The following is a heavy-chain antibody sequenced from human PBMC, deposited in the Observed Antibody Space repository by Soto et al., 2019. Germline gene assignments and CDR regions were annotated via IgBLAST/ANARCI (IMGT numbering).Heavy chain of an antibody. CDR1: GFTFSNAW. D-gene: IGHD3-3*01. CDR2: IKSKTDGGTT. Sequence: TGGSLRLSCAASGFTFSNAWMNWVRQAPGKGLEWVGRIKSKTDGGTTDYAAPVKGRFTISRDDSKNTLYLQMNSLKTEDTAVYHCTTDLGLYDTVLRFLEWLPYDAFDIWGQGTMVTVSS. V-gene: IGHV3-15*07. CDR3: TTDLGLYDTVLRFLEWLPYDAFDI. J-gene: IGHJ3*02.